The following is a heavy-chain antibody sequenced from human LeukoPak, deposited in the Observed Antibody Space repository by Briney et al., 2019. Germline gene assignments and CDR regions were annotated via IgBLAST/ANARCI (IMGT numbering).Heavy chain of an antibody. Sequence: SETLALTCTVSGDSISDYYWSWIRQPAGRGLEWIGRIFTTENTDYNPSLTSRVTMSLDASKNQFSLELNSVTPADTAVYYCARGGNYWPQWWFVPWGRGTLVSVSS. CDR3: ARGGNYWPQWWFVP. J-gene: IGHJ5*02. V-gene: IGHV4-4*07. CDR2: IFTTENT. D-gene: IGHD1-26*01. CDR1: GDSISDYY.